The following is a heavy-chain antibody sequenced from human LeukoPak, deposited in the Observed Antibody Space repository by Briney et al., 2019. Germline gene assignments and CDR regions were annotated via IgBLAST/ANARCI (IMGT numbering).Heavy chain of an antibody. CDR2: IYYSGST. Sequence: PSETLSLTCTVSGGSISSSSHYWGWIRQPPGKGLEWIGSIYYSGSTYYNPSLKSRVTISVDTSKNQFSLKLSSVTAADTAVYYCARVLYYDSNDAFDIWGQGTMVTVSS. V-gene: IGHV4-39*07. J-gene: IGHJ3*02. CDR3: ARVLYYDSNDAFDI. CDR1: GGSISSSSHY. D-gene: IGHD3-22*01.